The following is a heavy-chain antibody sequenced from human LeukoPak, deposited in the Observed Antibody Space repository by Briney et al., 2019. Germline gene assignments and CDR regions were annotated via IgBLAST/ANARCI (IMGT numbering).Heavy chain of an antibody. D-gene: IGHD5-18*01. J-gene: IGHJ4*02. V-gene: IGHV1-18*01. CDR3: SRDRRGYSYGPRVTFDY. CDR1: GYTFTSYG. CDR2: ISAYNGNT. Sequence: ASVRVSCKASGYTFTSYGISWVRQAPGQGLEWMGWISAYNGNTNYAQKLQGRVTMTTDTSTSTAYMELRSLRSDDTAVYYCSRDRRGYSYGPRVTFDYWGQGTLVTVPS.